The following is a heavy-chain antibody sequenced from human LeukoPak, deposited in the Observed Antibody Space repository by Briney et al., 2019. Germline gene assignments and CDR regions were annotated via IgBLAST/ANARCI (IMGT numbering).Heavy chain of an antibody. D-gene: IGHD5-18*01. Sequence: SETLSLTCAVYGGSFSDYYWSWIRQPPGKGLEWIGEIYRSGSTNYNPSLKSRVTMSVDTSKNQFSLKLSSVTAADTAVYYCAREGPAMIQDAFDIWGQGTMVTVSS. J-gene: IGHJ3*02. CDR2: IYRSGST. CDR1: GGSFSDYY. CDR3: AREGPAMIQDAFDI. V-gene: IGHV4-34*01.